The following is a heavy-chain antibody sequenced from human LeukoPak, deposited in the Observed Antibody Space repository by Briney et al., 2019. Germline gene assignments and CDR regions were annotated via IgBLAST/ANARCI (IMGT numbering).Heavy chain of an antibody. D-gene: IGHD3-10*01. Sequence: ASVKVSRKASGYTFTNYDINWVRQTTGQGLEWMGWMNPNSANTGYAQNFQGRVTITMNTSISTAYMDLSSLRSEDTAVYYCARGKRYDSGSYYTDYWGQGTLVTVSS. CDR2: MNPNSANT. V-gene: IGHV1-8*03. CDR1: GYTFTNYD. J-gene: IGHJ4*02. CDR3: ARGKRYDSGSYYTDY.